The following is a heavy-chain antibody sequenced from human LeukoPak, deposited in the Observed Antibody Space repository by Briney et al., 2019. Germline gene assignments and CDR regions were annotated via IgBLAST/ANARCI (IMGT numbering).Heavy chain of an antibody. CDR3: ARAGADPKKAYYGSGSYFDY. V-gene: IGHV4-4*02. J-gene: IGHJ4*02. CDR1: GGSISSSNW. Sequence: NPSGTLSLTCAVSGGSISSSNWWSWVRQPPGKGLEWIGEIYHSGSTNYNPSLKSRVTISVDKSKNQFSLKLSSVTAADTAVYYCARAGADPKKAYYGSGSYFDYWGQGTLVTVSS. CDR2: IYHSGST. D-gene: IGHD3-10*01.